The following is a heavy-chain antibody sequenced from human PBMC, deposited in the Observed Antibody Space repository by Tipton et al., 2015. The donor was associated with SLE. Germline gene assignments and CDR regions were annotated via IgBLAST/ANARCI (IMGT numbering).Heavy chain of an antibody. J-gene: IGHJ4*02. CDR1: GYSISSGYY. D-gene: IGHD3-3*01. V-gene: IGHV4-38-2*02. CDR2: IYHSGST. Sequence: LSLTCTVSGYSISSGYYWGWIRQPPGKGLEWIGSIYHSGSTYYNPSLKSRVTISVDTSKNQFSLKLSSVTAADTAVYYCARVRDYDFWSGYYGGGYFDYWGQGTLVTVSS. CDR3: ARVRDYDFWSGYYGGGYFDY.